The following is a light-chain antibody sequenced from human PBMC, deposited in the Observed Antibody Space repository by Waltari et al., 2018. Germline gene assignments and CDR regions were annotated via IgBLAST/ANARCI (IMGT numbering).Light chain of an antibody. Sequence: DIQMTQSPSSLSASVGDRVTITCRASQSIIRYLNWYQKKPGKAPKVLIYGASNLQGGVPSRFRGSGSGTDFTLTITSLQPEDFATYYCQQSDDDTWTFGQGTKVEIK. CDR1: QSIIRY. CDR2: GAS. CDR3: QQSDDDTWT. J-gene: IGKJ1*01. V-gene: IGKV1-39*01.